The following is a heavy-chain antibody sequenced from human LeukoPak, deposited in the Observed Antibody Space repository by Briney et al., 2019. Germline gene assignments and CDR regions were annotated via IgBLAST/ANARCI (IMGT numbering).Heavy chain of an antibody. CDR2: FDPEDGET. CDR1: GYTLTELS. J-gene: IGHJ5*02. Sequence: ASVKVSCKVSGYTLTELSMHWVRQAPGKGLEWMGGFDPEDGETIYAQKYEGRVTMTEDPSTDTAYMELSSLRSEDTAVYYCATDARGIHNWFDPWGQGTLVTVSS. V-gene: IGHV1-24*01. CDR3: ATDARGIHNWFDP. D-gene: IGHD6-13*01.